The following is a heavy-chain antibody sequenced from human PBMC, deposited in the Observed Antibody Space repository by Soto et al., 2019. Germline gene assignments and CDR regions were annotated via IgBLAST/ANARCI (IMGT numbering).Heavy chain of an antibody. CDR2: IKSKTDGGTT. V-gene: IGHV3-15*07. D-gene: IGHD3-10*01. CDR3: TTDDRALLWFGGWAEYFQH. Sequence: EVQLVESGGGLVKPGGSLRLSCAASGFTFSNAWMNWVRQAPGKGLEWVGRIKSKTDGGTTDYAEPVKGRFTISRDDSKNTLYLQMNSLKTEDTAVYYCTTDDRALLWFGGWAEYFQHWGQGTLVTVSS. CDR1: GFTFSNAW. J-gene: IGHJ1*01.